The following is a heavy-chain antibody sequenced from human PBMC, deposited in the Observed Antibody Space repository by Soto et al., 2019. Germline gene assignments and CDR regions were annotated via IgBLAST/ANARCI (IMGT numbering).Heavy chain of an antibody. V-gene: IGHV3-74*01. CDR1: GFTFSSYW. CDR2: INSDGSST. CDR3: ARVNSLYYYGSGSYDY. D-gene: IGHD3-10*01. Sequence: GGSLRLSCAASGFTFSSYWMHWVRQAPGKGLVWVSRINSDGSSTSYADSVKGRFTISRDNAKNTLYLQMNSLRAEDTAVYYCARVNSLYYYGSGSYDYWGQGTLVTVSS. J-gene: IGHJ4*02.